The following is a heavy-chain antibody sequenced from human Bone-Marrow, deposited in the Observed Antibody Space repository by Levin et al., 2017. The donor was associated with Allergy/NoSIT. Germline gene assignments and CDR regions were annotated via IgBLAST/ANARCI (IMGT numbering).Heavy chain of an antibody. V-gene: IGHV3-23*01. CDR2: LGGRGGSA. J-gene: IGHJ6*02. D-gene: IGHD5-12*01. CDR3: AKDWLAQNLVASGASWYYGLDV. Sequence: SCEASGFIFSTYAMNWVRQAPGKGLEWVSGLGGRGGSAFYADSVKGRFTISRDNSKNTLYLQMNTLRAEDTAVYYCAKDWLAQNLVASGASWYYGLDVWGQGTTVTVSS. CDR1: GFIFSTYA.